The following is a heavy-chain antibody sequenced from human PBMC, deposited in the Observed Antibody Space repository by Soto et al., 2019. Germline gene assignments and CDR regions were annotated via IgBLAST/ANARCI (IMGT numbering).Heavy chain of an antibody. J-gene: IGHJ4*02. CDR1: GFSFKTAW. D-gene: IGHD2-15*01. CDR3: TTDVGPGPGFFDY. V-gene: IGHV3-15*01. Sequence: GGSLRLSCAASGFSFKTAWMSWVRQAPGKGLEWVGRIKTESEGGTTDHAAPVKGRFIISRDDSKNTQYLQVKSLKIEDSGVYYCTTDVGPGPGFFDYWGQGTLVTVSS. CDR2: IKTESEGGTT.